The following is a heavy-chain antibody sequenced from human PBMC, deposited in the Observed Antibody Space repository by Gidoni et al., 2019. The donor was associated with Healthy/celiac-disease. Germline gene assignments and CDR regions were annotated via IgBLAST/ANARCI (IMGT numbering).Heavy chain of an antibody. CDR2: ISSSSSYI. D-gene: IGHD2-2*01. CDR1: GFTFSSYS. J-gene: IGHJ6*02. Sequence: EVQLVESGGGLVKPGGSLRLSCAASGFTFSSYSRNWVCQAPGKGLEWVSSISSSSSYIYYADSVKGRFTISRDNAKNSLYLQMNSLRAEDTAVYYCARDGGRDIVVVPAAHILYYYYGMDVWGQGTTVTVSS. V-gene: IGHV3-21*01. CDR3: ARDGGRDIVVVPAAHILYYYYGMDV.